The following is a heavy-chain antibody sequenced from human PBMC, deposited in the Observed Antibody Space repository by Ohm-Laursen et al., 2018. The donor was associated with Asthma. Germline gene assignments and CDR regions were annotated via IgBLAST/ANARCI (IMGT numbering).Heavy chain of an antibody. V-gene: IGHV3-74*01. CDR1: GFTFRSYS. Sequence: GSLRLSCAASGFTFRSYSMNWVRQAPGKGLVWVSRINSDGSSTSYADSVKGRFTISRDNAKNTLYLQMNSLRAEDTAVYYCARGGGRGIVGARWPVDIWGQGTMATVSS. CDR2: INSDGSST. D-gene: IGHD1-26*01. CDR3: ARGGGRGIVGARWPVDI. J-gene: IGHJ3*02.